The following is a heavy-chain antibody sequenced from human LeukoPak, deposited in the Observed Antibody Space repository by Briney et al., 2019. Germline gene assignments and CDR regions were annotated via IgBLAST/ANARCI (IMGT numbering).Heavy chain of an antibody. CDR1: GVSIISDTYY. CDR2: IYYSGST. J-gene: IGHJ4*02. D-gene: IGHD3-22*01. Sequence: SETLSLTCTVSGVSIISDTYYWGWIRQPPGKGLEWIGSIYYSGSTYYSPSLKSRVTMSVDTSTNQFSLKLISVTAADTALYYCARNFYASSGYYLDDFYFDFWGQGTLVTVSS. CDR3: ARNFYASSGYYLDDFYFDF. V-gene: IGHV4-39*07.